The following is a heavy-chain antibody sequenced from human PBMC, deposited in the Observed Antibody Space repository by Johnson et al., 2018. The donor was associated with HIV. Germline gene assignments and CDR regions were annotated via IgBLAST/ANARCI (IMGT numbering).Heavy chain of an antibody. CDR3: ATDQAGDYVWGSYRYAFDI. CDR1: RFTFSDAW. D-gene: IGHD3-16*02. Sequence: VQLVESGGGVVQSGRSLRLSCAASRFTFSDAWMSWVRQAPGKGLEWVGRIKNKTDGGTTDYAAPVNGRFTISRDDSKNTLYLQMNSLKTEDTAVYYCATDQAGDYVWGSYRYAFDIWGQGTMVTVSS. CDR2: IKNKTDGGTT. V-gene: IGHV3-15*01. J-gene: IGHJ3*02.